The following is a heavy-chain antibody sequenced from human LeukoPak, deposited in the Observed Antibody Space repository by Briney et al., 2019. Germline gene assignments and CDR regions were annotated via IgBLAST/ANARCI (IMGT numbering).Heavy chain of an antibody. Sequence: GGSLRLSCAASGFTVSSNYMSWVRQAPGKGLEWVSYISSSGTIYYADSVKGRFTISRDNAKNSLYLQMNSLRAEDTAVYFCTRGPLIRFDYWGQGTLVTVSS. V-gene: IGHV3-69-1*02. CDR1: GFTVSSNY. CDR2: ISSSGTI. D-gene: IGHD3-16*01. CDR3: TRGPLIRFDY. J-gene: IGHJ4*02.